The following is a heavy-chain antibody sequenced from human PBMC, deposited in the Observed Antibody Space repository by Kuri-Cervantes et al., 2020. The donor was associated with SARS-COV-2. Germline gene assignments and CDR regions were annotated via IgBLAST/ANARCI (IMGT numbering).Heavy chain of an antibody. Sequence: GGSLRLSCAASGFTFDDYAMHWVRQAPGKGLEWVSLISWDGGSTYYADSVKGRFTISRDNAKNSLYLQMNSLRAEDTAVYYCARDMTIFGVVTYYFDYWGQGTLVTVSS. CDR2: ISWDGGST. CDR1: GFTFDDYA. V-gene: IGHV3-43D*03. CDR3: ARDMTIFGVVTYYFDY. J-gene: IGHJ4*02. D-gene: IGHD3-3*01.